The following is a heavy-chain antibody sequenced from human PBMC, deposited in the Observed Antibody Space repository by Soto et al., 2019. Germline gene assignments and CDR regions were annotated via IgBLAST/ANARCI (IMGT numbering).Heavy chain of an antibody. V-gene: IGHV4-30-4*01. Sequence: SETLSLTCTISGGPISSGDHYWSWIRQPPGKGLEWIGYIYYSGTTYYNPSLKSRVTISVDTSENQFSLKVNSVTAADTAVYYCARELIQLWPHYYYGMDVWGQGTTVTVSS. J-gene: IGHJ6*02. CDR3: ARELIQLWPHYYYGMDV. D-gene: IGHD5-18*01. CDR1: GGPISSGDHY. CDR2: IYYSGTT.